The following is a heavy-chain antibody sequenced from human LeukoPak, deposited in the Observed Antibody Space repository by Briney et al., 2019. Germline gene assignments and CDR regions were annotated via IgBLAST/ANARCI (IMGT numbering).Heavy chain of an antibody. CDR2: IIPNFGTA. J-gene: IGHJ4*02. V-gene: IGHV1-69*05. D-gene: IGHD1-26*01. Sequence: PQASVKVSCKASGYTFTSYDINWVRQATGQGLEWMGGIIPNFGTANYAQKFQGRVTITTDESTSTAYMELSSLRSEDTAVYYCAGSYTSLSYFDYWGQGTLVTVSS. CDR1: GYTFTSYD. CDR3: AGSYTSLSYFDY.